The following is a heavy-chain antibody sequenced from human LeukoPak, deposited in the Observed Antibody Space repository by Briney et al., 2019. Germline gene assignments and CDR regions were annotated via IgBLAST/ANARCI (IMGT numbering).Heavy chain of an antibody. D-gene: IGHD3-3*01. Sequence: NPGGSLRLSCAASGFTFSSHTMNWVRQAPGKGLEWVSSISRSTTYIYYADSVKGRFTISRDNANNSLYLQMSSLRAEDTAVYYCARDPDPYDFADIWGQGTMVTVSS. CDR3: ARDPDPYDFADI. V-gene: IGHV3-21*01. CDR1: GFTFSSHT. J-gene: IGHJ3*02. CDR2: ISRSTTYI.